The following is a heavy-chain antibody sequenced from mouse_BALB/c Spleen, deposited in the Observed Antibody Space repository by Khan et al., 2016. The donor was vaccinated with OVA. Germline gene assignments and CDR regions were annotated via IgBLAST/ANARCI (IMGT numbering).Heavy chain of an antibody. J-gene: IGHJ3*01. V-gene: IGHV2-2*01. D-gene: IGHD2-14*01. CDR2: IRSGGST. CDR3: ARNSYMYDFTY. Sequence: QVQLKESGPGLVQPSQSLSITCTVSGFSLNTYGIHWIRQSQGKGLEWLGVIRSGGSTDYNGVLISRLNITKDNSKSQVFFKMNSIQADDTSIYSSARNSYMYDFTYWGQGTLVTVSA. CDR1: GFSLNTYG.